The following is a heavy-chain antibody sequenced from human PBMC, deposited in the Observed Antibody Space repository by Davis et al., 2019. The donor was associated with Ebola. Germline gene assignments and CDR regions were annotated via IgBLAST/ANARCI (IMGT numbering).Heavy chain of an antibody. V-gene: IGHV3-73*01. CDR3: ASYFEYCSSTGCYVWGMDV. Sequence: GESLKISCAASGFTFSGSAMHWVRQASGKGLEWVGRIRSKANSYATAYAASVKGRFTISRDDSKNTAYLQMNSLKTEDTAVYYCASYFEYCSSTGCYVWGMDVWGQGTTVTVSS. D-gene: IGHD2-2*01. CDR2: IRSKANSYAT. CDR1: GFTFSGSA. J-gene: IGHJ6*02.